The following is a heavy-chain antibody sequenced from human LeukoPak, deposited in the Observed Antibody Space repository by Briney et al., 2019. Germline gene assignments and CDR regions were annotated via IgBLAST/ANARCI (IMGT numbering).Heavy chain of an antibody. D-gene: IGHD2-15*01. CDR3: SRGQSRLYCSGSTCPPGY. Sequence: ASVKVSCKASGYAFISYYIHWVRQAPGQGLEWMGIINPYGGDTNYAQKFQGRVTMTRNTSTNTVYMELSSLRSADTAVYYCSRGQSRLYCSGSTCPPGYWGQGTLVTVSS. CDR2: INPYGGDT. CDR1: GYAFISYY. V-gene: IGHV1-46*01. J-gene: IGHJ4*02.